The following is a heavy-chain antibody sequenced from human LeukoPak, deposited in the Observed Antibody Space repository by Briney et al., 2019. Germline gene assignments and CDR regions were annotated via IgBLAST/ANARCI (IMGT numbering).Heavy chain of an antibody. J-gene: IGHJ4*02. Sequence: PGGSLRLSCAASGFTFSTYEMNWVRQAPGKGLEWVSVIHSGGNTYYADSVKGRFTISRDNSRNTMDLQMNSLRAEDTAVYYCARCDSSRWNGIDYWGQGTLVTVSS. CDR1: GFTFSTYE. CDR2: IHSGGNT. CDR3: ARCDSSRWNGIDY. V-gene: IGHV3-53*01. D-gene: IGHD6-13*01.